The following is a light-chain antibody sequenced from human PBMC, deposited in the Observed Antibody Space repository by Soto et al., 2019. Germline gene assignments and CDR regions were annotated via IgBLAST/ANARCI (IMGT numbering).Light chain of an antibody. CDR2: RNN. CDR3: AAWDDSLSGPI. J-gene: IGLJ2*01. Sequence: QSVLTQPPSASGTPGQTVTISCSGSSTNIGTTDVYWYQHFPGTAPKLLVYRNNQRPSGVPDRFSGSKSGTSASLAISGLRSEDEGGYFCAAWDDSLSGPIFGGGTKLTVL. CDR1: STNIGTTD. V-gene: IGLV1-47*01.